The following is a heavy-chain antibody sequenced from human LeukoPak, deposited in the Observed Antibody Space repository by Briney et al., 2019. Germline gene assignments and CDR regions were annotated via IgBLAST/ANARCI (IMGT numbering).Heavy chain of an antibody. Sequence: GGSLRLSCAAAGFTFSDYAMSWVRQAPGKGLEWVSAISGSGGSTYYADSVKGRFTISRDNSKNMLYLQMNSLRAEDTALYYCAKSVLAYCGGDCYSGERDHFHYWGQGTLVTVSS. CDR3: AKSVLAYCGGDCYSGERDHFHY. CDR2: ISGSGGST. V-gene: IGHV3-23*01. J-gene: IGHJ4*02. D-gene: IGHD2-21*02. CDR1: GFTFSDYA.